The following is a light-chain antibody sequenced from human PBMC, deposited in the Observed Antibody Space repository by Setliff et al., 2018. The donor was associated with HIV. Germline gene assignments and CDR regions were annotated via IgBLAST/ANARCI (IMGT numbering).Light chain of an antibody. CDR3: QQYDTSPWT. CDR1: QTVTSSL. CDR2: DVS. J-gene: IGKJ1*01. Sequence: EIVLTQSPGTLSLSPGERATLSCRASQTVTSSLLAWYQQRPGLAPRLLIYDVSSRATGVPDRFSGSGSGTDFTLTISRLEPEDLAVYYCQQYDTSPWTFGQGTKVDIK. V-gene: IGKV3D-20*01.